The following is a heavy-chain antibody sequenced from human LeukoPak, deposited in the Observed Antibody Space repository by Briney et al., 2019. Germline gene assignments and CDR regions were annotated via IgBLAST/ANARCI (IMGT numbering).Heavy chain of an antibody. V-gene: IGHV3-30-3*01. CDR2: IAYDGSNK. D-gene: IGHD6-13*01. CDR3: ARDESWARGFDY. Sequence: GRSLRLSCAASGFTFTNYAMHSVRQAPGKGVERVAVIAYDGSNKNYADTLRGGFILSRDNSKNTLYLQMNSLRAEDTSVYYCARDESWARGFDYWGQGTLVTVPS. CDR1: GFTFTNYA. J-gene: IGHJ4*02.